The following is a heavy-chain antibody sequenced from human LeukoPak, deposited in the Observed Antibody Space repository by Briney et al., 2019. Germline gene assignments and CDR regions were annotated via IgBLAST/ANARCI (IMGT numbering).Heavy chain of an antibody. Sequence: GGSLRLSCAASGFTFSSFGMHWVRQAPGKGLEWVAFIRYDGTNKYYADSVKGRFTISRDNSKNTLYLQMNSLRAEDTALYYCAKVGRGGRVAGYHLGNYFDYWGQGTLVTVSS. CDR2: IRYDGTNK. D-gene: IGHD1-26*01. CDR3: AKVGRGGRVAGYHLGNYFDY. V-gene: IGHV3-30*02. J-gene: IGHJ4*02. CDR1: GFTFSSFG.